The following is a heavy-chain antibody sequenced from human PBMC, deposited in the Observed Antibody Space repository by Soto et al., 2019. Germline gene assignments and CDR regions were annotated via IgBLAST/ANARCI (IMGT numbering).Heavy chain of an antibody. CDR3: ARRVSGDHDFDY. J-gene: IGHJ4*01. CDR2: IIPIFGTA. V-gene: IGHV1-69*13. D-gene: IGHD4-17*01. Sequence: GASVKICCKASGGSFSSYAISWVRQAPGQGLEWRGGIIPIFGTANYAQKFQGRVTITADESTSTAYMELSSLRSEDTAVYYCARRVSGDHDFDYWGHGTLVTVSS. CDR1: GGSFSSYA.